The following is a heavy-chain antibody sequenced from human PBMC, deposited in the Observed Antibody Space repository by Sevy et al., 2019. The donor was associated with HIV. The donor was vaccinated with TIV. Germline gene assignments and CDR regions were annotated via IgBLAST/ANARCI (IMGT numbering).Heavy chain of an antibody. Sequence: GGSLRLSCAASGFTFNDYYMTWIRQAPGKGLEWVSYISNSGNTIKYADSVKGRFTISREKAKNSLYLQMNSLRAEDTAVYYCAREVSSSRGDLDNWGQGTLVTVSS. J-gene: IGHJ4*02. CDR1: GFTFNDYY. CDR3: AREVSSSRGDLDN. CDR2: ISNSGNTI. V-gene: IGHV3-11*01. D-gene: IGHD6-13*01.